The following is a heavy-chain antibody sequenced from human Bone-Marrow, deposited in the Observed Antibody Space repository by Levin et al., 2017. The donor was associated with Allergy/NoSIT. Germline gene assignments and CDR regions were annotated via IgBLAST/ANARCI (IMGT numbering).Heavy chain of an antibody. Sequence: PGGSLRLSCAASGFTFSSYAMHWVRQAPGKGLEWVAVISYDGSNKYYADSVKGRFTISRDNSKNTLYLQMNSLRAEDTAVYYCARYGYSSSWYEEYFDYWGQGTLVTVSS. D-gene: IGHD6-13*01. CDR2: ISYDGSNK. CDR3: ARYGYSSSWYEEYFDY. CDR1: GFTFSSYA. V-gene: IGHV3-30*04. J-gene: IGHJ4*02.